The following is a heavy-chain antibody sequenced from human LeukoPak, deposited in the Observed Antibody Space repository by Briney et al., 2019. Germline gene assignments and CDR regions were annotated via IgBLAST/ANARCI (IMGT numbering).Heavy chain of an antibody. D-gene: IGHD2-15*01. CDR2: INAGNGNT. CDR1: GYTFTSYA. CDR3: ARVRGLGYCSGGSCPSEFDY. V-gene: IGHV1-3*01. Sequence: GASVKVSCKASGYTFTSYAMHWVRQAPGQRLEWMGWINAGNGNTKYSQKFQGRVTITRDTSASTAYMELSSLRSEDTAVYYCARVRGLGYCSGGSCPSEFDYWGQGTLVTVSS. J-gene: IGHJ4*02.